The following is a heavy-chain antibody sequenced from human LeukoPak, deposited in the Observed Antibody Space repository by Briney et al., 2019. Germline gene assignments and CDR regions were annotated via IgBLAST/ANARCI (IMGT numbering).Heavy chain of an antibody. CDR2: IYHSGST. V-gene: IGHV4-59*12. Sequence: RPSETLSLTCTVSGGSISSYYWSWIRQPPGKGLEWIGYIYHSGSTYYNPSLKSRVTISVDRSKNQFSLKLSSVTAADTAVYYCASGSFYYYDSSGYLGYFQHWGQGTLVTVSS. CDR1: GGSISSYY. D-gene: IGHD3-22*01. CDR3: ASGSFYYYDSSGYLGYFQH. J-gene: IGHJ1*01.